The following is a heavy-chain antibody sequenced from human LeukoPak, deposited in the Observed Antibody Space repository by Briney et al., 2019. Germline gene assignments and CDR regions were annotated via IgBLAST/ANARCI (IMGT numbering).Heavy chain of an antibody. Sequence: ASVKVSCKASGYTFTSYGISWVRQAPGQGLEWMGWINTNTGNPTYAQGFTGRFVFSLDTSVSTAYLQISSLKAEDTAVYYCARSLRPTYGRARYYFDYWGQGTLVTVSS. CDR2: INTNTGNP. J-gene: IGHJ4*02. D-gene: IGHD3-10*01. V-gene: IGHV7-4-1*02. CDR1: GYTFTSYG. CDR3: ARSLRPTYGRARYYFDY.